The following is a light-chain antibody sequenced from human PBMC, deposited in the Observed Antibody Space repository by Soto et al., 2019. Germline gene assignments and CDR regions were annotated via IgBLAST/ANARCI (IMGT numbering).Light chain of an antibody. CDR3: QQYNNWPHT. CDR2: GVS. V-gene: IGKV3-15*01. Sequence: EIVMTQSPATLSVSPGERATLSCRASQSVSSKLAWFQQKPGQAPSLLFYGVSTRATGVPVRFSGSGSGTEFTLTINSLQSEDFAVYYCQQYNNWPHTFGQGTK. CDR1: QSVSSK. J-gene: IGKJ2*01.